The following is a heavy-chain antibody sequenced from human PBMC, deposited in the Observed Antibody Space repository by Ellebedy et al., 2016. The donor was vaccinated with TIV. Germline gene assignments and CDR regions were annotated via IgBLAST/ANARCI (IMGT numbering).Heavy chain of an antibody. V-gene: IGHV4-34*01. D-gene: IGHD3-22*01. CDR1: GGSFSGYY. Sequence: GSLRLSCAVYGGSFSGYYWSWIRQPPGKGLEWIGEINHSGSTNYNPSLTSRVTISVDTSKNQFSLKLSSVTAADTAVYYCATGPYVGRNYYDSRGYAFDIWGQGTMVTVSS. CDR3: ATGPYVGRNYYDSRGYAFDI. CDR2: INHSGST. J-gene: IGHJ3*02.